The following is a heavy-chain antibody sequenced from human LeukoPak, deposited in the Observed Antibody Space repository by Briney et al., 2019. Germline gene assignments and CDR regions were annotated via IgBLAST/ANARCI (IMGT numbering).Heavy chain of an antibody. V-gene: IGHV4-59*01. CDR2: IYYSGST. CDR3: ARGRYYGSGPLLSAHYYYYMDV. D-gene: IGHD3-10*01. J-gene: IGHJ6*03. CDR1: GGSISSYY. Sequence: SETLSLTCTVSGGSISSYYWSWIRQPPGKGLEWIGYIYYSGSTNYNPSLKSRVTISVDTSKNQFSLKLSSVTAADTAVYYCARGRYYGSGPLLSAHYYYYMDVWGKGTTVTVSS.